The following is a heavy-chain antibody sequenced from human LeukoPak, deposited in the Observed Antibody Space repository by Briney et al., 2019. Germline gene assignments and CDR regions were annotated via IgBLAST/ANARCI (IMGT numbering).Heavy chain of an antibody. V-gene: IGHV1-2*02. D-gene: IGHD3-22*01. J-gene: IGHJ4*02. CDR3: ARVDSSAPNTFDY. CDR1: GYTFTGYY. CDR2: INPNSGGT. Sequence: ASVKVSCKASGYTFTGYYMHWVRQAPGQRLEWMGWINPNSGGTNYAQKFQGRVTMTRDTSISTAYMELSRLRSDDTAVYYCARVDSSAPNTFDYWGQGTLVTVSS.